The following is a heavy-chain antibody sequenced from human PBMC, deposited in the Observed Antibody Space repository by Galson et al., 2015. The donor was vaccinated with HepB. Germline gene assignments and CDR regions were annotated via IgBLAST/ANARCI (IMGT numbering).Heavy chain of an antibody. D-gene: IGHD4-17*01. J-gene: IGHJ4*02. CDR1: GFTFSDYY. V-gene: IGHV3-11*06. CDR2: ISSTGTYT. CDR3: ARVAVADDGDHSHVDY. Sequence: SLRLSCAASGFTFSDYYMSWIRLAPGKGLEWLSYISSTGTYTNYADSVKGRFTIYRDNAKNSLYLQMNNLRAEDTAVYYCARVAVADDGDHSHVDYWGQGTLVTVSS.